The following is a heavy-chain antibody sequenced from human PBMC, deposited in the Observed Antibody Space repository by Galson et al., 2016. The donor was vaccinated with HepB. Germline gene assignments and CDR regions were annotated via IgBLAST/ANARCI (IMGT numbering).Heavy chain of an antibody. Sequence: SETLSLTCTVSGVSITSFYWTWIRQPPGGGLDWIGYIYHGGSDNYSPSLKSRVTMSLDTSKNQFSLRLSSVTAADTAVYYCVRQTTHSSDPTGYNGRWFDPWGHGSLVTVSS. D-gene: IGHD3-9*01. CDR3: VRQTTHSSDPTGYNGRWFDP. CDR2: IYHGGSD. J-gene: IGHJ5*02. CDR1: GVSITSFY. V-gene: IGHV4-59*08.